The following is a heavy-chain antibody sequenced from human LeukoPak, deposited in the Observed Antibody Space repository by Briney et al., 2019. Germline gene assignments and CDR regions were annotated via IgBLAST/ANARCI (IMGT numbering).Heavy chain of an antibody. CDR3: ARVVPPTDYGSGSYFWDPYYFDY. CDR2: ISYDGSNI. CDR1: GFTFSSYG. V-gene: IGHV3-30*03. D-gene: IGHD3-10*01. J-gene: IGHJ4*02. Sequence: GGSLRLSCAGSGFTFSSYGMHWVRQAPGKGLEWVAVISYDGSNIHYADSVKGRFTISRDNSKNTLYLQMNSLRAEDTAVYYCARVVPPTDYGSGSYFWDPYYFDYWGQGTLVTVSS.